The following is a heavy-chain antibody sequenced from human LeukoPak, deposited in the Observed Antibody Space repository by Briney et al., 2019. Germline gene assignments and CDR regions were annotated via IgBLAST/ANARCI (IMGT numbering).Heavy chain of an antibody. V-gene: IGHV4-59*01. D-gene: IGHD1-26*01. J-gene: IGHJ4*02. Sequence: SETLSLTCTVSGGSISSYYWNWIRQPLGKGLEWIAYIYYTGTTNYNPSLKSRVTISVDTSKNQFSLKLSSVTAADTAVYYCARAWDPYYFDYWGQGTLVTVSS. CDR2: IYYTGTT. CDR3: ARAWDPYYFDY. CDR1: GGSISSYY.